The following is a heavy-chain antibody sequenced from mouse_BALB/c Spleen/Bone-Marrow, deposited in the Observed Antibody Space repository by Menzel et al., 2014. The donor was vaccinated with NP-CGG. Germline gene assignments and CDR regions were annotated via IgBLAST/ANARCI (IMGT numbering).Heavy chain of an antibody. CDR1: GFTFTDYY. J-gene: IGHJ2*01. Sequence: EVMLVESGGGLVQPGGSLRLSCATSGFTFTDYYMNWVRQPPGKALEWLGFIRNKANGYTTEYSASVKGRFTISRDNSQSILNLQMNTLRAEDSATYYCARDMGGILFDPWGQGTTLTVSS. V-gene: IGHV7-3*02. D-gene: IGHD4-1*01. CDR3: ARDMGGILFDP. CDR2: IRNKANGYTT.